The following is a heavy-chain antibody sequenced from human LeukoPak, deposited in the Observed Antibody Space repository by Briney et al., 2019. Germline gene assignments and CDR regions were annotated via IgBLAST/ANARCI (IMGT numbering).Heavy chain of an antibody. CDR3: ARAEMAQDAFDI. CDR1: GFTFSSYS. CDR2: ISSSSSSTI. V-gene: IGHV3-48*04. J-gene: IGHJ3*02. Sequence: GGSLRLSCAASGFTFSSYSMNWVRQAPGKGLEWVSYISSSSSSTIYYADSVKGRFTISRDNAKNSLYLQMNSLRAEDTAVYYCARAEMAQDAFDIWGQGTMVTVSS. D-gene: IGHD2-8*01.